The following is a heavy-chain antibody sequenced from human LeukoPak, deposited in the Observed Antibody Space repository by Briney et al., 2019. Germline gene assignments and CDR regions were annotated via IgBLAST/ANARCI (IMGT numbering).Heavy chain of an antibody. J-gene: IGHJ4*02. Sequence: SETLSLTCAVYGGSFSGYYWSWIRQPPGKGLEWIGEINHSGSTNYNPSLRSRVTVSVHTSKNQLSLKLSSVTAADTAMYYCARQWLVSPLFDYWGQGTLVTVSS. CDR3: ARQWLVSPLFDY. V-gene: IGHV4-34*01. CDR1: GGSFSGYY. D-gene: IGHD6-19*01. CDR2: INHSGST.